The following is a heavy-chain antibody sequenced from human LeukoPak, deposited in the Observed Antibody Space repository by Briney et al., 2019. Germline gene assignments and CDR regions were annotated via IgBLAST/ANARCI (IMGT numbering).Heavy chain of an antibody. J-gene: IGHJ4*02. D-gene: IGHD1-26*01. CDR1: GFTFSSYA. CDR2: ISYDGSNK. CDR3: ARVGGSYGGSPN. V-gene: IGHV3-30*04. Sequence: GGSLRLSCAASGFTFSSYAMHWVRQAPGKGLEWVAVISYDGSNKYYADSVKGRFTISRDNAKNSLYLEMNSLRAEDTAVYYCARVGGSYGGSPNWGQGTLVTVSS.